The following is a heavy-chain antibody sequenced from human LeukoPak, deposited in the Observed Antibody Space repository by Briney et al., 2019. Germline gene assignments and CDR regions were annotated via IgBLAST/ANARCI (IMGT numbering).Heavy chain of an antibody. CDR3: AHGQYSSSWYGFDY. J-gene: IGHJ4*02. CDR2: ISGSGGST. V-gene: IGHV3-23*01. Sequence: PGGSLRLSCAASGFTFSSYAMSWVRQAPGKGLEWVSAISGSGGSTYYADSVKGRFTISRDNSKSTLYLQMNSLRAEDTAVYYCAHGQYSSSWYGFDYWGQGTLVTVSS. CDR1: GFTFSSYA. D-gene: IGHD6-13*01.